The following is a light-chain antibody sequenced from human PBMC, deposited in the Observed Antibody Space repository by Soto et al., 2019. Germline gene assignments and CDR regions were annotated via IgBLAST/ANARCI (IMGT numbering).Light chain of an antibody. CDR1: QSVNAND. Sequence: EGVLTQSPGTLSLSPGERATLSCRSSQSVNANDIKWYQQKSGQPPRLLIYATSTRAAGIPDRFSGSGSGTLFTLTRSGLDPEDFAMYFCHHAGSSPTFGQGTRVEVK. CDR3: HHAGSSPT. J-gene: IGKJ1*01. CDR2: ATS. V-gene: IGKV3-20*01.